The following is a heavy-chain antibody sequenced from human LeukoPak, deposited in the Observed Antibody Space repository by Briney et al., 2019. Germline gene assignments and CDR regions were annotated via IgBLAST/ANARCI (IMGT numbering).Heavy chain of an antibody. V-gene: IGHV1-2*02. D-gene: IGHD3-22*01. Sequence: ASVKVSCKASGYTFTSYGISWVRQAPGQGLEWMGWINPNSGGTNYAQKFQGRVTMTRDTSISTAYMELSRLRSDDTAVYYCAREDYDSSGYYLWGQGTLVTVSS. J-gene: IGHJ4*02. CDR3: AREDYDSSGYYL. CDR1: GYTFTSYG. CDR2: INPNSGGT.